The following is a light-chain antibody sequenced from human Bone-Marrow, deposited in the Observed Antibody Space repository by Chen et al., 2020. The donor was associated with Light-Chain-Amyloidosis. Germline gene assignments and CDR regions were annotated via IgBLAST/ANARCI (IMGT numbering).Light chain of an antibody. Sequence: SYVQPPPSQLSLAHGQTDRIACGGNNIGSRSVHWYQQTPGQAPLLVVYDDSDRPSGIPERLSGSNSGNTATLTISRVEAGDEADYYWHVCERSMDRPVFGGGTKLTVL. CDR2: DDS. J-gene: IGLJ3*02. CDR1: NIGSRS. V-gene: IGLV3-21*02. CDR3: HVCERSMDRPV.